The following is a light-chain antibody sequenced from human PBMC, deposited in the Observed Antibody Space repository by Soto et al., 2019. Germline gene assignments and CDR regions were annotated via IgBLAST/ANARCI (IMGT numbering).Light chain of an antibody. CDR2: DAS. Sequence: EIVFTQSLATLSFXXGEIATLSFRSSQSINNYLAWYQQKPGQAPRLLIYDASNRATGVPARFSGSGSGTDFTLTINSLEPEDFAVYYCQQRSSWPNFGQGTRLAI. J-gene: IGKJ5*01. V-gene: IGKV3-11*01. CDR1: QSINNY. CDR3: QQRSSWPN.